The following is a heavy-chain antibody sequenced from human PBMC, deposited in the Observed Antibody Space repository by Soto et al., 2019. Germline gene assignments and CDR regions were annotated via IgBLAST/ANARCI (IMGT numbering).Heavy chain of an antibody. J-gene: IGHJ4*02. CDR2: FYHTGSS. Sequence: SETLSLTCSVSGDSVNSGDAYWSWIRQPPGKGLEWLGYFYHTGSSGYNPSLQGRVTISLDPSKNKCSLRLTSVTTADTAVYFCAGGDRLLTIYDSCGQGIQVTVSS. CDR1: GDSVNSGDAY. CDR3: AGGDRLLTIYDS. D-gene: IGHD3-16*01. V-gene: IGHV4-61*08.